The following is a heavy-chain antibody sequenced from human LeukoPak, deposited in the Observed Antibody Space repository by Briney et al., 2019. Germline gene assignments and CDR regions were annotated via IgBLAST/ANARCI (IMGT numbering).Heavy chain of an antibody. CDR1: GFTFSSYA. D-gene: IGHD3-10*01. J-gene: IGHJ6*02. V-gene: IGHV3-23*01. CDR3: AKGTEVRGVTLYYYYYGMDV. Sequence: PGGSLRLSCAASGFTFSSYAISWVRQAPGKGLEWVSAISGSGGSTYYADSVKGRFTISRDNSKNTLYLQMNSLRAEDTAVYYCAKGTEVRGVTLYYYYYGMDVWGQRTTVTVSS. CDR2: ISGSGGST.